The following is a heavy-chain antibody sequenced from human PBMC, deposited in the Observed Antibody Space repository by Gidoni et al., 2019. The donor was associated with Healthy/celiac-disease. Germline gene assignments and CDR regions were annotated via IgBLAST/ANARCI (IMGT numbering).Heavy chain of an antibody. J-gene: IGHJ4*02. CDR1: GGSISSSSYY. CDR2: IYYSGST. V-gene: IGHV4-39*01. Sequence: QLQLQESGPGLVQPSETLSLTCTVSGGSISSSSYYWGWIRQPPGKGLEWIGSIYYSGSTYYNPSLKSRVTISVDTSKNQFSLKLSSVTAADTAVYYCAAIVVVTHFDYWGQGTLVTVSS. D-gene: IGHD3-22*01. CDR3: AAIVVVTHFDY.